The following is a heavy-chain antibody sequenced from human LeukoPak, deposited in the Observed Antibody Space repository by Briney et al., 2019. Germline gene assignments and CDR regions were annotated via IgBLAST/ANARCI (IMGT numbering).Heavy chain of an antibody. CDR2: INAYNGNT. V-gene: IGHV1-18*01. J-gene: IGHJ4*02. D-gene: IGHD2-21*01. CDR1: GYTFSSYG. Sequence: GASVKVSCKASGYTFSSYGINWVRQAPGQGLEWMGWINAYNGNTNYAHKFQGRVTMTTDTSTTTAYMELRSLRSDDTAVYYCATTRGYCGGDCFTFDYWGQGTLVTVSS. CDR3: ATTRGYCGGDCFTFDY.